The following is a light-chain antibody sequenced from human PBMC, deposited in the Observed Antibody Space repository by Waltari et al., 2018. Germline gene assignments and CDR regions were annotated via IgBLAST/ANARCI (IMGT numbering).Light chain of an antibody. V-gene: IGLV2-14*03. J-gene: IGLJ2*01. CDR2: DVS. CDR1: SSDVGAYTY. CDR3: SSYAGYSAVV. Sequence: QSALTQPASVSGSPGQSITISCTGTSSDVGAYTYVSWYQHHPGKAPKLIIYDVSRWPSGVSNRFSGSKSGNTASLTISGLQAEDDADYYCSSYAGYSAVVFGGGTKVTVL.